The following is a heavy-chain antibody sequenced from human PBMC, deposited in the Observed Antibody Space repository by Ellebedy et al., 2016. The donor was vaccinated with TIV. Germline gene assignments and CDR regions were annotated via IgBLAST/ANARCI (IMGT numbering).Heavy chain of an antibody. CDR1: GFSVGSYD. CDR2: ISHSSGTT. Sequence: GESLKISCAASGFSVGSYDMHWVRQAPGKGLEWVSFISHSSGTTFYADSVRGRFTISRDNAKNSLSLQMNSRRAKDTAVYYCAKVLERYDSSGYSSDFDYWGQGTLVTVSS. V-gene: IGHV3-48*01. D-gene: IGHD3-22*01. CDR3: AKVLERYDSSGYSSDFDY. J-gene: IGHJ4*02.